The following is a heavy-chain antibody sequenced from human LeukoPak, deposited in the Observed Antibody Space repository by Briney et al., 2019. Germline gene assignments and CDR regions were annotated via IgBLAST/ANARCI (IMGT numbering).Heavy chain of an antibody. CDR3: AKADATIGGAFDI. V-gene: IGHV3-23*01. J-gene: IGHJ3*02. Sequence: PGGSLRLSCAASGFIFKNYAMSWVRQAPGKGLEWVSIISGTGDTTRYGDSVRGRFTTSRDNPRNTLYLQMNSLRVDDTAVYYCAKADATIGGAFDIWGQGTMVTVSS. CDR1: GFIFKNYA. D-gene: IGHD3-3*01. CDR2: ISGTGDTT.